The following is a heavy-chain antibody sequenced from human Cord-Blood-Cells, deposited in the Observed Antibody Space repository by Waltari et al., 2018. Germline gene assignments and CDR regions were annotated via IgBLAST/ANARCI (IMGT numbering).Heavy chain of an antibody. V-gene: IGHV3-33*01. J-gene: IGHJ4*02. Sequence: QVQLVESGGGVVQPGRSLRLSCAASGFTFSSYGMHWVRQAPGKGLGGLSVIWYDGSNKNYADSVNGLFTISRDNSKNTLYLQMNSLRAEDTAVYYCARDGRSGYDYWGQGTLVTVSS. CDR3: ARDGRSGYDY. CDR1: GFTFSSYG. CDR2: IWYDGSNK. D-gene: IGHD3-22*01.